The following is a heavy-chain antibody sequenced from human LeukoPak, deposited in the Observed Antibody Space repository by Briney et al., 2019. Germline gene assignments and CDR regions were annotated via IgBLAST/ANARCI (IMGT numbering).Heavy chain of an antibody. J-gene: IGHJ4*02. D-gene: IGHD5-18*01. Sequence: GASVKVSCKASGYTXTGYYMHWVRQAPGQGLEWMGWINPNSGGTNYAQNLQGRVTMTTDTSTSTAYMEMRSLRCDDTAVYYCARTGYRYGFSEYWGQGTLVTVSS. V-gene: IGHV1-2*02. CDR1: GYTXTGYY. CDR2: INPNSGGT. CDR3: ARTGYRYGFSEY.